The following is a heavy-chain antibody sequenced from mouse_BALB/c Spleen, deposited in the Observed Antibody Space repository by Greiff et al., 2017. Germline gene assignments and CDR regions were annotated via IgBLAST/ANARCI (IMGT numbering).Heavy chain of an antibody. J-gene: IGHJ3*01. Sequence: QVHVKQSGPGLVQPSQSLSITCTVSGFSLTSYGVHWVRQSPGKGLEWLGVIWSGGSTDYNAAFISRLSISKDNSKSQVFFKMNSLQANDTAIYYCARNVELGLRGFAYWGQGTLVTVSA. CDR2: IWSGGST. CDR1: GFSLTSYG. CDR3: ARNVELGLRGFAY. V-gene: IGHV2-2*02. D-gene: IGHD3-1*01.